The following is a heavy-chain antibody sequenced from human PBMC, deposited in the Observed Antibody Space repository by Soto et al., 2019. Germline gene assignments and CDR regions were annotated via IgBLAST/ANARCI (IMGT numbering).Heavy chain of an antibody. J-gene: IGHJ4*02. V-gene: IGHV1-18*01. D-gene: IGHD1-1*01. CDR3: ARGRYGDY. Sequence: QVHLVQSGAEVKKPGASVKVSCKGSGYAFTTYGITWVRQAPGQGPEWMGWISAHNGNTNYAQKLQGRVTVTRDTATSTAYMGLRGLRSEDTAVYYCARGRYGDYWGQGALVTVSS. CDR2: ISAHNGNT. CDR1: GYAFTTYG.